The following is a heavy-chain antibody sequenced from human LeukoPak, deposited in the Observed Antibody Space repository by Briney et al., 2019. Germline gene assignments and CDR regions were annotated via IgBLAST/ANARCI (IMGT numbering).Heavy chain of an antibody. D-gene: IGHD6-13*01. V-gene: IGHV3-21*04. CDR2: LSTSSSYI. Sequence: GGSLRLSCAASGFTFSSYEMNWVRQAPGKGLEWVSFLSTSSSYIHYADSVKGRFTISRDNAKNSLYLQMNSLRAEDTAVYYCAKDSRSSSWDPYYYYMDVWGKGTTVTVSS. CDR1: GFTFSSYE. J-gene: IGHJ6*03. CDR3: AKDSRSSSWDPYYYYMDV.